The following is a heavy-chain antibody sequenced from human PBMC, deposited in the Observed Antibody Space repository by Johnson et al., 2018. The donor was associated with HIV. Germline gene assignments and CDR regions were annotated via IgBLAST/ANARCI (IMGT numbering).Heavy chain of an antibody. J-gene: IGHJ3*02. CDR3: ARDPHYYDSNDAFDI. Sequence: VQLVESGGGVVQPGKSLRLSCAASGFTFSSYAMSWVRQAPGKGLEWVSTISGGGSSTYYADSVKGRFTISRDNSKNALYLQMNSLRAEDTALYYCARDPHYYDSNDAFDIWGQGTMVTVSS. V-gene: IGHV3-23*04. CDR1: GFTFSSYA. CDR2: ISGGGSST. D-gene: IGHD3-22*01.